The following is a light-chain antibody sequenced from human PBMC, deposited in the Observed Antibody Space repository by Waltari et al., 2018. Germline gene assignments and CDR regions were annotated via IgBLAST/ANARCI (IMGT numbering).Light chain of an antibody. Sequence: DIQVTQSPSTLSASVGARVPITCRASQSIVVWLAWHQQKPGKAPRLLIYKASYLEIGVPLSFSGSGSETTFTLTISSVQADDFATYYRPPYNSYPWTFGQGTKVEIK. CDR1: QSIVVW. CDR2: KAS. CDR3: PPYNSYPWT. V-gene: IGKV1-5*03. J-gene: IGKJ1*01.